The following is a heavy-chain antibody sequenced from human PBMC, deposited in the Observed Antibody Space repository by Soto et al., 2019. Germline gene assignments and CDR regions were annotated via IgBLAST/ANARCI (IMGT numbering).Heavy chain of an antibody. D-gene: IGHD3-10*01. J-gene: IGHJ6*02. CDR3: ARDGARGSGSFYWDFYYYFGMVD. CDR2: IWSDGKTK. V-gene: IGHV3-33*01. CDR1: GFTFNNFG. Sequence: QVQLVESGGGVVQPGRSLRLSCAASGFTFNNFGMHWVRQAPGKGLEWVAFIWSDGKTKYYADSVKGRFTILRDNSGTTLYLQMNSLRAEDTAVYYCARDGARGSGSFYWDFYYYFGMVDWGQGTTVTVSS.